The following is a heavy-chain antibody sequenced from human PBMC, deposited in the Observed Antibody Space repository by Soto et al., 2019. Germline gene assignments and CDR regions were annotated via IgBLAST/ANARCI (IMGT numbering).Heavy chain of an antibody. Sequence: QVQLVESGGGVVQPGRSLRLSCAASGFTFSSYGMHWVRQAPGKGLEWVAVIWYDGSNKYYADSVKGRFTISRDNSKNTLYLQMNSLRAEDTAVYYCARGPFYYDSSGYPDYWGQGTLVTVSS. CDR1: GFTFSSYG. V-gene: IGHV3-33*01. CDR2: IWYDGSNK. CDR3: ARGPFYYDSSGYPDY. D-gene: IGHD3-22*01. J-gene: IGHJ4*02.